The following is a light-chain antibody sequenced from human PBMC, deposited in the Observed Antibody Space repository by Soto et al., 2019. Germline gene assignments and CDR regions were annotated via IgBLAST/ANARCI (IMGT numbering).Light chain of an antibody. V-gene: IGLV2-14*01. Sequence: QSALTQPASVSGSPGQSITISCTGPNSDVGGYNSVSWYQQHPGRAPKLIIYEVIYRPSGVSDRFSGSKSGNTASLTISGLQAEDEADYYCRSYTSSTVRVFGSGTKLTVL. CDR2: EVI. CDR3: RSYTSSTVRV. J-gene: IGLJ1*01. CDR1: NSDVGGYNS.